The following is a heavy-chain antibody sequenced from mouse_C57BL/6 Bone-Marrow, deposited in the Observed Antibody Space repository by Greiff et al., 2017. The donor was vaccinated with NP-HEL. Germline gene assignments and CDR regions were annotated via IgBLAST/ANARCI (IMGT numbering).Heavy chain of an antibody. CDR2: ISNGGGST. J-gene: IGHJ4*01. D-gene: IGHD5-5*01. CDR1: GFTFSDYY. Sequence: EVKLVESRGGLVQPGGSLKLSCAASGFTFSDYYMYWVRQTPEKRLEWVAYISNGGGSTYYPDTVKGRFTISRDNAKNTLYLQMSRLKSEDTAMYYCARRGLPFAMDYWGQGTSVTVSS. V-gene: IGHV5-12*01. CDR3: ARRGLPFAMDY.